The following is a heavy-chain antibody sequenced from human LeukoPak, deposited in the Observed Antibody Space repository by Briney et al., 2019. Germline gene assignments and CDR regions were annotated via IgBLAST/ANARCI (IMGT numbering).Heavy chain of an antibody. CDR3: ARDLRKSADYYFDY. J-gene: IGHJ4*02. CDR2: ISSDGRDK. D-gene: IGHD2-21*02. Sequence: GGSLRLSCAASGFTFNNYAIHWVRQAPGKGLEWVAVISSDGRDKHYADSVKGRFTISSDNSKNTLYLQMNSLRTEDTAVYYCARDLRKSADYYFDYWGQGSLVTVSS. V-gene: IGHV3-30*04. CDR1: GFTFNNYA.